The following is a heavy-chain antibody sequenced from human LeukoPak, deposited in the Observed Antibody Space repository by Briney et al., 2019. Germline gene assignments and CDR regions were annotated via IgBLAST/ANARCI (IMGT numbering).Heavy chain of an antibody. J-gene: IGHJ4*02. Sequence: GGSLRLSCAASGFTFSSYAMHWVRQAPGKGLEWVAVISYDGSNKYYADSVKGRFTISRDNSKNTLYLQINSLRAEDTAVYYCAREKNCGGDCYSSAFDIWGQGTLVTVSS. V-gene: IGHV3-30-3*01. D-gene: IGHD2-21*02. CDR1: GFTFSSYA. CDR3: AREKNCGGDCYSSAFDI. CDR2: ISYDGSNK.